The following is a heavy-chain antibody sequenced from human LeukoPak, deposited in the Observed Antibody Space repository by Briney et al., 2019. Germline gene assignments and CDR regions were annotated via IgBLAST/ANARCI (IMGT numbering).Heavy chain of an antibody. D-gene: IGHD5-18*01. J-gene: IGHJ5*02. CDR3: ARVYKDTAMVPSIWFDP. Sequence: SETLSLTCTVSGYSISSGYYRGWIRQPPGKGLEWIGSIYHSGSTYYNPSLKSRVTISVDTSKNQFSLKLSSVTAADTAVYYCARVYKDTAMVPSIWFDPWGQGTLVTVSS. V-gene: IGHV4-38-2*02. CDR2: IYHSGST. CDR1: GYSISSGYY.